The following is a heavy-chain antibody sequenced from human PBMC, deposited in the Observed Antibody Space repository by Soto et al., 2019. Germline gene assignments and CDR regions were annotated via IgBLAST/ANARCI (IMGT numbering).Heavy chain of an antibody. CDR2: INPNSGGT. D-gene: IGHD3-22*01. CDR1: GCTFTGYY. J-gene: IGHJ3*01. Sequence: ASVKVCCKASGCTFTGYYMHWVRQAPGQGLEWMGWINPNSGGTNYAQTFQGWVTMTRDTSISTAYMELSRLRSDDTAVYYCASSRRYYYDTTGLDAFDVWGQGTMVTGSS. V-gene: IGHV1-2*04. CDR3: ASSRRYYYDTTGLDAFDV.